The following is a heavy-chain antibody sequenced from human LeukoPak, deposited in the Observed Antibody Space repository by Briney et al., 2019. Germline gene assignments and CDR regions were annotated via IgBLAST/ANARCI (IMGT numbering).Heavy chain of an antibody. CDR2: ISYDGSNK. Sequence: GGSLRLSCAASGFTFSSYGMHWVRQAPGKGLEWVAVISYDGSNKYYVDSVKGRFTISRDDSKNTLYLQVDSLRVEDTAVYYCAREWELTGRLDYWGQGTLVTVSS. D-gene: IGHD1-26*01. CDR3: AREWELTGRLDY. V-gene: IGHV3-30*03. CDR1: GFTFSSYG. J-gene: IGHJ4*02.